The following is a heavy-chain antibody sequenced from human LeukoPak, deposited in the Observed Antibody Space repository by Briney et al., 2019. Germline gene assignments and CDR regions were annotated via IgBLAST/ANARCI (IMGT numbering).Heavy chain of an antibody. D-gene: IGHD1-26*01. CDR2: IYYSGST. CDR1: GGSVSSGSYY. Sequence: PSETLSLTCTVSGGSVSSGSYYWSWTRQPPGKGLEWIGYIYYSGSTNYNPSLKSRVTISVDTSKNQFSLKLSSVTAADTAVYYCARDGVGATTRWFDPWGQGTLVTVSS. CDR3: ARDGVGATTRWFDP. V-gene: IGHV4-61*01. J-gene: IGHJ5*02.